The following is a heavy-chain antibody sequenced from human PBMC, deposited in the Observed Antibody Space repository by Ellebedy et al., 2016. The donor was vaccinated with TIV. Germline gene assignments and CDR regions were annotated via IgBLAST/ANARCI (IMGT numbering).Heavy chain of an antibody. CDR3: ARDGPYDILTGYYSGHNWFDP. CDR2: INAGNGNT. CDR1: GYTFTSYA. J-gene: IGHJ5*02. D-gene: IGHD3-9*01. Sequence: ASVKVSCXASGYTFTSYAMHWVRQAPGQRLEWMGWINAGNGNTKYSQKFQGRVTITRDISASTAYMELSSLRSEDTAVYYCARDGPYDILTGYYSGHNWFDPWGQGTLVTVSS. V-gene: IGHV1-3*01.